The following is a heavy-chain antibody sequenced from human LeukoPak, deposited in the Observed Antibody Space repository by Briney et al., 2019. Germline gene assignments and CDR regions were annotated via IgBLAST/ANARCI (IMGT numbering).Heavy chain of an antibody. J-gene: IGHJ4*02. D-gene: IGHD7-27*01. Sequence: KPGRSLRLSCAASGFTFSSYAMSWVRQAPGKGLEWVGRIQSKPEGGTTDYAAPVKGRFTISRDDSKHTLYLQVNSLKTEDTAVYYCTTGNWGFFSYWGQGTLVTVST. CDR1: GFTFSSYA. V-gene: IGHV3-15*01. CDR2: IQSKPEGGTT. CDR3: TTGNWGFFSY.